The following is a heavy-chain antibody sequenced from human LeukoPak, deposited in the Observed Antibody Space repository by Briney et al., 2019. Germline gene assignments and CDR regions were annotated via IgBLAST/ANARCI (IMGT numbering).Heavy chain of an antibody. CDR1: GYNFATSG. CDR3: ARDLGPYTGRYYSYYHYMDV. Sequence: ASVRVSCKAYGYNFATSGIGWVRQAPGQGLEWLGWISGYNGNTKSAPKLQGRVTMTTDTSTDTAYLELGSLRVDDTAIYYCARDLGPYTGRYYSYYHYMDVWGEGTSVTVSS. D-gene: IGHD1-26*01. J-gene: IGHJ6*03. V-gene: IGHV1-18*01. CDR2: ISGYNGNT.